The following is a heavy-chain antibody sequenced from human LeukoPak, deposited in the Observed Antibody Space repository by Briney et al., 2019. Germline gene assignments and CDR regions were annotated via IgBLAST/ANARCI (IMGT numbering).Heavy chain of an antibody. CDR2: IYYSGST. D-gene: IGHD3-22*01. CDR1: GGSISSGGYY. CDR3: ARGPVYYYDSSGYYYQHLLDY. Sequence: SQTLSLTCTVSGGSISSGGYYWSWIRQHPGKGLEWIGYIYYSGSTYYNPSLKSRVTMSVDTSENQFSLKLSSVTAADTAVHYCARGPVYYYDSSGYYYQHLLDYWGQGTLVTVSS. V-gene: IGHV4-31*03. J-gene: IGHJ4*02.